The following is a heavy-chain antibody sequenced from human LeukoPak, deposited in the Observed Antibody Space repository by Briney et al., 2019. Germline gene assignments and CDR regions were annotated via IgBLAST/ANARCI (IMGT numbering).Heavy chain of an antibody. CDR3: APRREGLFDY. CDR2: ISYDGSNK. Sequence: GGSLRLSCAASGFIFRTYGMHWVRQAPGKGLEWVAVISYDGSNKYYADSVKGRFTISRDNSKNTLYLQMNSLRAEDTAVYYCAPRREGLFDYWGQGTLVTVSS. V-gene: IGHV3-30*03. D-gene: IGHD1-26*01. J-gene: IGHJ4*02. CDR1: GFIFRTYG.